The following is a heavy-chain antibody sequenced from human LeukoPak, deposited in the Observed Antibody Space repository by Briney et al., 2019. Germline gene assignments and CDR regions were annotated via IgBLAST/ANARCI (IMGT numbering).Heavy chain of an antibody. D-gene: IGHD4-11*01. J-gene: IGHJ4*02. CDR1: GYTFTGYY. V-gene: IGHV1-2*02. Sequence: EASVKVSCKASGYTFTGYYMHWVRQAPGQGLEWMGWINPNSGGTNYAQKFQGRVTTTRDTSISTAYMELSRLRSDDTAVYYCARDLNDDYSNPLDYWGQGTLVTVSS. CDR2: INPNSGGT. CDR3: ARDLNDDYSNPLDY.